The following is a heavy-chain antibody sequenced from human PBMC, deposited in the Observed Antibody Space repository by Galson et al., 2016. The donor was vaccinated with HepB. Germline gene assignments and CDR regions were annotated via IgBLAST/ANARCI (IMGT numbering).Heavy chain of an antibody. D-gene: IGHD1-26*01. CDR1: GFTFRTYW. CDR3: ARDQTRRGPTTFDN. V-gene: IGHV3-74*03. J-gene: IGHJ4*02. Sequence: SLRLSCAASGFTFRTYWMHWVRQSPGRGLVWVSRISSDGLTTTYADSAKGRFTISRDNGRNTLYLQMNSLRAEDTGVYYCARDQTRRGPTTFDNWGQGTLLTVHS. CDR2: ISSDGLTT.